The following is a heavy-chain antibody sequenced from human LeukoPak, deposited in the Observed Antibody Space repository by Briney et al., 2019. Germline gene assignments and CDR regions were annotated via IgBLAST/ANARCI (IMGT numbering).Heavy chain of an antibody. Sequence: GGSLRLSCAASGFTFSGYAMHWVRQAPGKGLEYVSAISSNGGSTYYANSVKGRFTISRDNSKNTLYLQMGSLRAEDMAVYYCARSYSSGWRYFDYWGQGTLVTVSS. V-gene: IGHV3-64*01. J-gene: IGHJ4*02. CDR3: ARSYSSGWRYFDY. CDR2: ISSNGGST. D-gene: IGHD6-19*01. CDR1: GFTFSGYA.